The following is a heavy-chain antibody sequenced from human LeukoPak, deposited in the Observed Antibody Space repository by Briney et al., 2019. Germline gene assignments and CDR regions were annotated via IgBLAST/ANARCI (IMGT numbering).Heavy chain of an antibody. J-gene: IGHJ4*02. V-gene: IGHV3-23*01. CDR1: GFTFSSYA. Sequence: GGSLRLSCAASGFTFSSYAMSWFRQAPGKGLERVSAISGSGGSTYYADSVKGRFTISRDNSKNTLYLQMNSLRDEDTAVYYCAKSWDSIVVVPVYYFDYWGQGTLVTVSS. CDR2: ISGSGGST. D-gene: IGHD2-2*01. CDR3: AKSWDSIVVVPVYYFDY.